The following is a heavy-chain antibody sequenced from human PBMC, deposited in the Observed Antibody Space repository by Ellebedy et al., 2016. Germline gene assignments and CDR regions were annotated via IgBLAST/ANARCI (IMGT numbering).Heavy chain of an antibody. CDR1: ELNFGNYF. J-gene: IGHJ4*02. CDR2: INGGGYTT. D-gene: IGHD4-17*01. CDR3: RQGHYANY. Sequence: GESLKISXTASELNFGNYFMSWVRQSPRKGLEWVSTINGGGYTTSFADSVKGRFTISRDNSKNMVYLQMNRLRAEDTAVYYCRQGHYANYWGQGTLVTVSS. V-gene: IGHV3-23*01.